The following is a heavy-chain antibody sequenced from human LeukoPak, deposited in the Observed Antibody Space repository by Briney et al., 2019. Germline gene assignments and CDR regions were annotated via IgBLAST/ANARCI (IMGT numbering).Heavy chain of an antibody. CDR1: GYTFTSYD. V-gene: IGHV1-8*01. CDR2: MNPNSGNT. J-gene: IGHJ4*02. CDR3: ARNILTGLCPDY. D-gene: IGHD3-9*01. Sequence: ASVKVSCKASGYTFTSYDINWVRQATGQGLEWMGWMNPNSGNTGYAQKLQGRVTMTTDTSTSTAYMELRSLRSDDTAVYYCARNILTGLCPDYWGQGTLVTVSS.